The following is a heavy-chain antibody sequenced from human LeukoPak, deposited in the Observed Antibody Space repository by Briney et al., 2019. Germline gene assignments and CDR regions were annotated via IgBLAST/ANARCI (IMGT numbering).Heavy chain of an antibody. D-gene: IGHD2-2*01. J-gene: IGHJ5*02. V-gene: IGHV4-4*02. CDR3: ARDSVVVPAVVDP. CDR2: IYHSGST. Sequence: HPSGTLSLTCAVSGGSISSSNWWSWVRQPPGKGLEWIGEIYHSGSTNYNPSLKSRVTISVDKSKNQFSLKLSSVTAADTAVYYCARDSVVVPAVVDPWGQGTLVTVSS. CDR1: GGSISSSNW.